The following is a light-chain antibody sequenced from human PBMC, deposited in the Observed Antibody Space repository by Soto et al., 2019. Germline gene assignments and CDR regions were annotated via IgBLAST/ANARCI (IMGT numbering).Light chain of an antibody. CDR2: EGT. CDR1: SSDVGSYNL. J-gene: IGLJ1*01. Sequence: QSVLTQPASVSGSPGQSITISCTGTSSDVGSYNLASWYQQHPGKAPKLMIYEGTKRPSGVSDRFSGSRSGNTASLTISGLQAEDEADYYCCSYASSSTYVFGTGTKVTVL. V-gene: IGLV2-23*01. CDR3: CSYASSSTYV.